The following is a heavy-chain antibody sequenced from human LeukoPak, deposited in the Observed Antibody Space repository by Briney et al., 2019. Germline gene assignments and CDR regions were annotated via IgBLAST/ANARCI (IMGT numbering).Heavy chain of an antibody. V-gene: IGHV2-5*02. Sequence: ESGPTLMKPRQTLTLTCTFYGITLGPNAVGVGWIRQPSVKALECHALIYWDDDKRYSPSLKSRLTLTKDTSKKRVVLTMTNMEPVETTTFYCAHSGYFETSGPLPHEYWGEGSLVTDSS. D-gene: IGHD3-22*01. CDR1: GITLGPNAVG. CDR3: AHSGYFETSGPLPHEY. CDR2: IYWDDDK. J-gene: IGHJ4*02.